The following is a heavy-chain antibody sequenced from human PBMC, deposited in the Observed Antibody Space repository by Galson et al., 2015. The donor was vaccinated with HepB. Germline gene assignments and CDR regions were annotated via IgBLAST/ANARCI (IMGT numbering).Heavy chain of an antibody. CDR2: IGSKAYGGTT. D-gene: IGHD5-12*01. CDR3: TGDRKGGYGPFDY. Sequence: SLRLSCAASGFTFGDYTMSWFRQAPGKGLEWVGSIGSKAYGGTTEYVASGKRRFTISRHDSKSIAYLQINSLKTEDTAVYYCTGDRKGGYGPFDYWGQGTLVTVSS. J-gene: IGHJ4*02. CDR1: GFTFGDYT. V-gene: IGHV3-49*03.